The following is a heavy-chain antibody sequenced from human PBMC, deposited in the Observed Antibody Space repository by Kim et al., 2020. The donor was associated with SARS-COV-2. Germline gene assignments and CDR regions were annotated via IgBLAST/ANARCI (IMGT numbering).Heavy chain of an antibody. V-gene: IGHV3-21*01. CDR3: ARDQPWGFGMDV. J-gene: IGHJ6*02. Sequence: GGSLRLSCAASGFTFSSYSMNWVRQAPGKGLEWVSSISSSSSYIYYADSVKGRFTISRDNAKNSLYLQMNSLRAEDTAVYYCARDQPWGFGMDVWGQGTTVTVSS. CDR1: GFTFSSYS. CDR2: ISSSSSYI. D-gene: IGHD3-16*01.